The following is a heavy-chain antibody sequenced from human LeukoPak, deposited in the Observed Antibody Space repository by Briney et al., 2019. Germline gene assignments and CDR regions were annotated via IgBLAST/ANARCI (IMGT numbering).Heavy chain of an antibody. J-gene: IGHJ5*02. CDR1: GGSISSYY. D-gene: IGHD2-15*01. CDR2: IYYSGST. CDR3: ARVFVVAGPNWFDP. V-gene: IGHV4-59*01. Sequence: SETLSLTCTVSGGSISSYYWSWIRQPPGKGLEWIGYIYYSGSTNYNPSLKSRVTISVDTSKNQFSLKLSSVTAADTAVYYCARVFVVAGPNWFDPWGQGTLVTVSS.